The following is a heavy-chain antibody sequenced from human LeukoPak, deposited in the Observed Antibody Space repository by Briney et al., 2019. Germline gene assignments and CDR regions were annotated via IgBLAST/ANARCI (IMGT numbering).Heavy chain of an antibody. Sequence: PSETLSLTCAVYGGTFSGYYWSWIRHPPGKGLTWIGEINHSGSTNYNPSLKSRVTISVDTSKNQFSLKLSSVTAADTAIYYCARGQQLGSYNWFDPWGQGTLVTVSS. CDR2: INHSGST. CDR3: ARGQQLGSYNWFDP. D-gene: IGHD1-1*01. CDR1: GGTFSGYY. J-gene: IGHJ5*02. V-gene: IGHV4-34*01.